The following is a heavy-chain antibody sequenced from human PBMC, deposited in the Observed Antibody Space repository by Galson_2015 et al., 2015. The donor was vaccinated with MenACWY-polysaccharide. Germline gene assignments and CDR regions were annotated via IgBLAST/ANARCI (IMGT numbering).Heavy chain of an antibody. V-gene: IGHV3-30*18. Sequence: SLRLSCAASGFTFSSYGMHWVRQAPGKGLEWVAVISYDGSNKYYADSVKGRFTISRDNSKNTLYLQMNSLRAEDTAVYYCAKEAQRGYSYETTHAFDIWGQGTMVTVSS. CDR3: AKEAQRGYSYETTHAFDI. J-gene: IGHJ3*02. CDR2: ISYDGSNK. D-gene: IGHD5-18*01. CDR1: GFTFSSYG.